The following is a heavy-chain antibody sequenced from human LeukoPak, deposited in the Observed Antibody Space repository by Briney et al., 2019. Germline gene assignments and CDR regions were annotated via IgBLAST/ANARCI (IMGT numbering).Heavy chain of an antibody. D-gene: IGHD2-2*01. Sequence: ASVKVSCKVSGYTLTELSMHWVRQAPGKGLEWMGGFDPEDGETIYAQKFQGRVTMTEDTSTDTAYMELSSLRSEDTAVYYCATAQARYCSSTSCYEYWGQETLVTVSS. J-gene: IGHJ4*02. V-gene: IGHV1-24*01. CDR2: FDPEDGET. CDR1: GYTLTELS. CDR3: ATAQARYCSSTSCYEY.